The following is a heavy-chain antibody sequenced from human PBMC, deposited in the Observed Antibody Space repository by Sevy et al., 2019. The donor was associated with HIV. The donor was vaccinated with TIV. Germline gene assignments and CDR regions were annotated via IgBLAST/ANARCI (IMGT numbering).Heavy chain of an antibody. CDR3: TRSGYYYGFDY. CDR2: INANSGGT. CDR1: GHTFTRYY. J-gene: IGHJ4*02. D-gene: IGHD3-22*01. V-gene: IGHV1-2*02. Sequence: ASVKVSCKASGHTFTRYYIHWVRQAPGQGLEWMGWINANSGGTNYAQKFQDRVTMTSDTSISTVYMDLSRLRSDDTAVCFCTRSGYYYGFDYWGQGTLVTVSS.